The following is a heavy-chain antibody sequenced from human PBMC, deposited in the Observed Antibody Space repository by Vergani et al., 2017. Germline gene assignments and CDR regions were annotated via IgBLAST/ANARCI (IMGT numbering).Heavy chain of an antibody. V-gene: IGHV1-69*01. Sequence: QVQLVQSGAEVKKPGSSVKVSCKASGGTFSSYAISWVRQAPGQGLEWMGVFIPIFGTANYAQKFQGRVTITADESTSTAYMELRSLRAEDTAVYYCSRGGLGSCSSTSYPPECYYYYSEDVGEGGMAVAVS. J-gene: IGHJ6*03. CDR1: GGTFSSYA. D-gene: IGHD2-2*01. CDR3: SRGGLGSCSSTSYPPECYYYYSEDV. CDR2: FIPIFGTA.